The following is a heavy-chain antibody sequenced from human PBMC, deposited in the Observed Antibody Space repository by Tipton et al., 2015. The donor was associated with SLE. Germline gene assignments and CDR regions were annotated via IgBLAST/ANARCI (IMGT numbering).Heavy chain of an antibody. D-gene: IGHD7-27*01. CDR2: IYYSGST. Sequence: TLSLTCTVSGGAISSYYWSWVRQPPGKGLEWIGYIYYSGSTHYHPTLKSRVTISVDTSKNQLSLKQSSVTAADTAVYYCARGTGDLDYWGQGTLVTVSS. CDR3: ARGTGDLDY. CDR1: GGAISSYY. J-gene: IGHJ4*02. V-gene: IGHV4-59*01.